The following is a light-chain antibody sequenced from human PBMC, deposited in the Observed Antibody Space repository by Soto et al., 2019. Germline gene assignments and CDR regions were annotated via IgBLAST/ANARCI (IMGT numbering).Light chain of an antibody. CDR3: SSYAGSNVV. CDR2: EVS. J-gene: IGLJ2*01. CDR1: SSDVGGYKD. Sequence: QSALTKPPSASGSPGQSVTISCTGASSDVGGYKDVSWYQQHPGKAPKLMIYEVSKRPSGVPDRFSGSKSGNTAALTVSGLQSEDEADYYCSSYAGSNVVFGGGTKLTVL. V-gene: IGLV2-8*01.